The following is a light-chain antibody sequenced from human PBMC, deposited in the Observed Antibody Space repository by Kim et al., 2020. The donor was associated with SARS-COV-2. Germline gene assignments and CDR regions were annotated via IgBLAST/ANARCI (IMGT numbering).Light chain of an antibody. CDR2: KAS. CDR3: LQYDSPMYT. CDR1: QNINIW. V-gene: IGKV1-5*03. J-gene: IGKJ2*01. Sequence: SASVGDRVTITCRASQNINIWLAWYQQKPGKAPNLLIFKASDLQNGVPSRFSGCGSGTEFTLTISSLQPDDFASYYCLQYDSPMYTFGQGTKLEI.